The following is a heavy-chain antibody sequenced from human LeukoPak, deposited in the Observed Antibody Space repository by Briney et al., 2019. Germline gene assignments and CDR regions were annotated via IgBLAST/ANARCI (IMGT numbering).Heavy chain of an antibody. CDR3: ARFNCGGDCYSGDY. D-gene: IGHD2-21*02. CDR1: GYSFTNYW. Sequence: GESLKISCKGSGYSFTNYWIGWVRQMSGKGLEWMGTIYPGDSDTRYSPSFQGQVTISADMSISTAYLQWSSLRASDTAMYYCARFNCGGDCYSGDYWGQGTLITVSS. CDR2: IYPGDSDT. J-gene: IGHJ4*02. V-gene: IGHV5-51*01.